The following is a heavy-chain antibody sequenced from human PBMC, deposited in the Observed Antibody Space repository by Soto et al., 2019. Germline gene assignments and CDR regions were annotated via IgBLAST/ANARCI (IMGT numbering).Heavy chain of an antibody. J-gene: IGHJ4*02. Sequence: GGSLRLSCAASGFTFSSYGMHWVRQAPGKGLEWVAVIWYDGSNKYYADSVKGRFTISRDNSKNTLYLQMNSLRAEDTAVYYCARSFGYSSSHFDYWGQGTLVTVSS. CDR2: IWYDGSNK. CDR1: GFTFSSYG. V-gene: IGHV3-33*01. CDR3: ARSFGYSSSHFDY. D-gene: IGHD6-6*01.